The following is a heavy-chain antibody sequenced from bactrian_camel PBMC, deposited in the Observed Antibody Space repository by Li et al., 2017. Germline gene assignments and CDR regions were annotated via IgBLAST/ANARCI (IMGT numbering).Heavy chain of an antibody. Sequence: VQLVESGGGLVQPGGSLRLSCVASGFTFSSYDMTWVRQAPGKGLEWVSAINSGGSSTYYADSVKGRFTISRDNAKNPVMVYLKMPTLKPDDTAMYYCAAGSWVAGSLDEHDYVHWGQGTQVTVS. V-gene: IGHV3S40*01. CDR3: AAGSWVAGSLDEHDYVH. CDR2: INSGGSST. D-gene: IGHD6*01. J-gene: IGHJ4*01. CDR1: GFTFSSYD.